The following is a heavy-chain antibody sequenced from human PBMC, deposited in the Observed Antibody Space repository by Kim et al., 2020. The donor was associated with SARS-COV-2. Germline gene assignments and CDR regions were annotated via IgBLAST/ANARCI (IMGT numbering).Heavy chain of an antibody. Sequence: DSVKGRFTISRDNSKNTLYLQMNSLRAEDTAVYYCAKVVGITGTTSWFDPWGQGTLVTVSS. V-gene: IGHV3-30*02. D-gene: IGHD1-20*01. J-gene: IGHJ5*02. CDR3: AKVVGITGTTSWFDP.